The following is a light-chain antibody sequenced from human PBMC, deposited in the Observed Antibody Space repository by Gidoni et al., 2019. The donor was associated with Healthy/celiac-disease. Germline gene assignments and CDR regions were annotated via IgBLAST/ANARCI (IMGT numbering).Light chain of an antibody. CDR3: QSYDSSLSGSGV. J-gene: IGLJ2*01. Sequence: QSVLTQPPSVSGAPGQRVTISCTGSSSNIGAGYDVHWYQQLPGTAPKPPIYGNSNRPSGVPDRFSGSKSGTSASLAITGLQAEDEADYYCQSYDSSLSGSGVFGGGTKLTVL. CDR1: SSNIGAGYD. V-gene: IGLV1-40*01. CDR2: GNS.